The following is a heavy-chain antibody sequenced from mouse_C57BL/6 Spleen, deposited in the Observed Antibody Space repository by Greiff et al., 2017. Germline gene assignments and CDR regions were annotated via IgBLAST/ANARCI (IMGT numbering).Heavy chain of an antibody. D-gene: IGHD2-2*01. J-gene: IGHJ2*01. CDR3: ARREMVTSLYYFDY. CDR2: IDPSDSYT. CDR1: GYTFTSYW. V-gene: IGHV1-69*01. Sequence: QVQLQQPGAELVMPGASVKLSCKASGYTFTSYWMHWVKQRPGQGLEWIGEIDPSDSYTNYNQKFKGKSTLTVDKSSSTAYMQLSSLTSEDSAVYYCARREMVTSLYYFDYGGQGTTLTVSS.